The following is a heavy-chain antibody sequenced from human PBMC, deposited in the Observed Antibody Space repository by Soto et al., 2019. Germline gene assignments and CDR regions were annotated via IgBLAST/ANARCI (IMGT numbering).Heavy chain of an antibody. CDR2: ISGSGGST. V-gene: IGHV3-23*01. D-gene: IGHD2-15*01. CDR1: GFTFSSYA. CDR3: SRDVVVGAKALNY. Sequence: GGSLRLSCAVSGFTFSSYAMSWVRQAPGKGLEWISAISGSGGSTYYADSVKGRFTISRDNSKNTLYLQMNSLRAEDTAVYYCSRDVVVGAKALNYWGQGALVTVSS. J-gene: IGHJ4*02.